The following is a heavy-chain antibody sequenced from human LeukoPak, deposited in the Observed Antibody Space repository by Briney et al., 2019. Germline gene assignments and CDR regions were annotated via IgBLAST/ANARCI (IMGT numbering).Heavy chain of an antibody. CDR1: GFTFSSYA. J-gene: IGHJ4*02. Sequence: PGRSLRLSCAASGFTFSSYAMHWVRQAPGKGLEWVAVISYEGSNKYYADSVKGRFTISRDNSKNTLYLQMNSLRAEDTAVYYCARGKQLALDYWGQGTLVTVSS. D-gene: IGHD6-13*01. CDR3: ARGKQLALDY. CDR2: ISYEGSNK. V-gene: IGHV3-30*04.